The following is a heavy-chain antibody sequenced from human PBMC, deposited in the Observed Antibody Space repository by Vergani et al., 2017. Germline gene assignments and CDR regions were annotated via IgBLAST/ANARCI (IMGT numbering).Heavy chain of an antibody. Sequence: QVQLVQSGAEVKKPGASVKVSCKASGYTFTSYGISWVRQAPGQGLEWMGWISAYNGNTNYAQKLQGRVTMTTDTSTSTAYMELRSLRSDDTAVYYCARDLPLIVVVPAATYYYYYGMDVWGQGTTVTVSS. CDR3: ARDLPLIVVVPAATYYYYYGMDV. V-gene: IGHV1-18*01. J-gene: IGHJ6*02. D-gene: IGHD2-2*01. CDR2: ISAYNGNT. CDR1: GYTFTSYG.